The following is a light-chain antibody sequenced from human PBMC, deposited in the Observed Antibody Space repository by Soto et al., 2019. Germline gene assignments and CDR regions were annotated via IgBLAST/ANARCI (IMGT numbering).Light chain of an antibody. J-gene: IGKJ4*01. Sequence: EILMTQSPATLSVSPGERATLSCRASQSVGSTLAWYQQKPGQVPRLLIYGASTRATGVPARFSGSGSGTDFTLTISSLQSEDFAVYYCQHYNQWPLTFGGGTKVDIK. CDR1: QSVGST. V-gene: IGKV3-15*01. CDR2: GAS. CDR3: QHYNQWPLT.